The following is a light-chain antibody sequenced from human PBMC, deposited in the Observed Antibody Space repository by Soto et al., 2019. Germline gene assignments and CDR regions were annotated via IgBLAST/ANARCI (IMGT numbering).Light chain of an antibody. CDR1: QSVSSNY. CDR3: QQYGVSPQS. Sequence: EIVLTQSPGTLSLSPGERATLSCRASQSVSSNYLAWYQHRPGQAPRLLIYGASSRATGIPDRFSGSGSGTDFTLTISRLEPEDFAVYYCQQYGVSPQSFGPGTKVDIK. J-gene: IGKJ3*01. CDR2: GAS. V-gene: IGKV3-20*01.